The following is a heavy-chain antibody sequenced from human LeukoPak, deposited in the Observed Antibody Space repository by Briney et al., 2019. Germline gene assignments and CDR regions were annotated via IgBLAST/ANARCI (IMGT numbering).Heavy chain of an antibody. CDR1: GFTFSSYG. J-gene: IGHJ3*02. CDR2: ISYDGSNK. CDR3: AKPPHPMVRGGSNAFDI. V-gene: IGHV3-30*18. D-gene: IGHD3-10*01. Sequence: PGGSLRLSCAASGFTFSSYGMHWVRQAPGKGLEWVAVISYDGSNKYYADSVKGRFTISRDNSKNTLYLQMNSLRAEDTAVYYCAKPPHPMVRGGSNAFDIWGQGTMVTVSS.